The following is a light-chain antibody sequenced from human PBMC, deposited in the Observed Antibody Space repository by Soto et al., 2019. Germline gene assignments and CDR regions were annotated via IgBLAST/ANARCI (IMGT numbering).Light chain of an antibody. CDR3: SSYAGSSTWV. V-gene: IGLV2-8*01. CDR1: SSDVGAYNY. CDR2: EVS. J-gene: IGLJ2*01. Sequence: QSVPTQPPSASGSPGQSATISCTGTSSDVGAYNYVSWYQQYPGKAPKLTIYEVSKRPSGVPNRFSGSKSGNTASLTVSGLQPEDEADYYCSSYAGSSTWVFGGGTKLTVL.